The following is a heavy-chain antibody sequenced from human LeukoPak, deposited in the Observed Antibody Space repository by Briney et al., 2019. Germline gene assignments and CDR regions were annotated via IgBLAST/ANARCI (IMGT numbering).Heavy chain of an antibody. V-gene: IGHV4-39*01. D-gene: IGHD6-13*01. CDR2: IYYSGST. CDR3: ARNIRQQLVGGCWFDP. Sequence: SETLSLTCTVSGGSISSSSYSWGWIRQPPGKGLEWIGSIYYSGSTYYNPSLKSRVTISVDTSKNQFSLKLSSVTAADTAVYYCARNIRQQLVGGCWFDPWGQGTLVTVSS. CDR1: GGSISSSSYS. J-gene: IGHJ5*02.